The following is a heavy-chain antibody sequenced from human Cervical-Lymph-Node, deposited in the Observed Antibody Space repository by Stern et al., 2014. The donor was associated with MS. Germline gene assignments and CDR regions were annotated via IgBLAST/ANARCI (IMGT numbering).Heavy chain of an antibody. D-gene: IGHD2-8*01. V-gene: IGHV3-30*03. J-gene: IGHJ4*02. CDR3: ARDYEDTSMLFDH. Sequence: VQLVESGGAVVQPGRSLRLSCAASGFTFSSYGMHWVRQAPGKGLEWVTVISYDGNHKYNAASLKGRFTISRDNSKNTLHLQMNSVTPDDTAIYYCARDYEDTSMLFDHWGQGTLVTVSS. CDR2: ISYDGNHK. CDR1: GFTFSSYG.